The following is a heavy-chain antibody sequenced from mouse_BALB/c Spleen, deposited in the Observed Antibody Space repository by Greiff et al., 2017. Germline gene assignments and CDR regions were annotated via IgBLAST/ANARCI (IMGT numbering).Heavy chain of an antibody. CDR3: ARDAMDY. Sequence: EVQRVESGGGLVKPGGSLKLSCAASGFTFSDYYMYWVRQTPEKRLEWVATISAGGSYTYYPDSVKGRFTISRDNAKNNLYLQMSSLKSEDTAMYYSARDAMDYWGEGTSVTVSS. CDR2: ISAGGSYT. V-gene: IGHV5-4*02. J-gene: IGHJ4*01. CDR1: GFTFSDYY.